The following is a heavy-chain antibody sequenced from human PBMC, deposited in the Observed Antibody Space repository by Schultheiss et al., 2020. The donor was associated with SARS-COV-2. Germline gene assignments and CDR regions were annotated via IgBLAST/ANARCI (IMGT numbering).Heavy chain of an antibody. J-gene: IGHJ5*01. V-gene: IGHV4-4*02. D-gene: IGHD6-19*01. CDR1: GGSISSSNW. Sequence: SETLSLTCAVSGGSISSSNWWSWVRQPPGKGLEWIGYIYYSGSTNYNPSLKSRVTISVDTSKNQFSLKLSSVTAADTAVYYCANLGVSYSSGWENDSWGQGTLVTVFS. CDR3: ANLGVSYSSGWENDS. CDR2: IYYSGST.